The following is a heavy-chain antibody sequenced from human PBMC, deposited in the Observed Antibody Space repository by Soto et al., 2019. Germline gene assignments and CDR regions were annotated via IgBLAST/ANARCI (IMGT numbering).Heavy chain of an antibody. J-gene: IGHJ5*02. Sequence: ASVKVSCKASGGTFSSYAISWVRQAPGQGLEWMGGIIPIFGTANYAQKFQGRVTITADESTSTAYMELSSLRSEDTAVYYCARDPAPMKQLVPLFDPWGQGTLVTVSS. CDR1: GGTFSSYA. V-gene: IGHV1-69*13. CDR3: ARDPAPMKQLVPLFDP. D-gene: IGHD6-13*01. CDR2: IIPIFGTA.